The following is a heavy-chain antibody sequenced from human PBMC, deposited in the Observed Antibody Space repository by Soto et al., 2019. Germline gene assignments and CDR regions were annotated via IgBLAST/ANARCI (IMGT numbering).Heavy chain of an antibody. CDR3: AKDRVNYYDSSGYYYYYGMDV. CDR1: GFTFSSYG. D-gene: IGHD3-22*01. Sequence: GGSLRLSCAASGFTFSSYGMHWVRQAPGKGLEWVAVISYDGSNKYYADSVKGRFTISRDNSKNTLYLQMNSLRAEDTAVYYCAKDRVNYYDSSGYYYYYGMDVWGQGTTVTVSS. CDR2: ISYDGSNK. V-gene: IGHV3-30*18. J-gene: IGHJ6*02.